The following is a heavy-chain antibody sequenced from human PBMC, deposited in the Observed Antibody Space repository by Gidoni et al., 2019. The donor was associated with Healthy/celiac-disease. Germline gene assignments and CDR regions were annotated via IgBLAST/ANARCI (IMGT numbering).Heavy chain of an antibody. Sequence: QLQLQESGPGLGKPPETLSLTCTVSGGSTSRSSYSWGWIRQPPGKGLEWSGSIYYSASTYYNPSLKIRVTISVVTSKNKFFLKPSSVTAADTGVYYWARLGFHGDYFDGMDVWGQGTTVTVSS. J-gene: IGHJ6*02. V-gene: IGHV4-39*01. CDR2: IYYSAST. CDR1: GGSTSRSSYS. D-gene: IGHD4-17*01. CDR3: ARLGFHGDYFDGMDV.